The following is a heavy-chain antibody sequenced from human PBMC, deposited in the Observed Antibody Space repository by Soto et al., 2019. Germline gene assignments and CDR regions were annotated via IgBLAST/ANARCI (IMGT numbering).Heavy chain of an antibody. Sequence: GASVKVSCKASGYTFTSYGISRVRQAPGQGLEWMGWISAYNGNTNYAQELQDRVTITRDTSTTTAYMELTSLTSEDTAIYFCARESQQLAGDYWGQGTLVTVSS. J-gene: IGHJ4*02. CDR1: GYTFTSYG. CDR2: ISAYNGNT. CDR3: ARESQQLAGDY. V-gene: IGHV1-18*01. D-gene: IGHD1-1*01.